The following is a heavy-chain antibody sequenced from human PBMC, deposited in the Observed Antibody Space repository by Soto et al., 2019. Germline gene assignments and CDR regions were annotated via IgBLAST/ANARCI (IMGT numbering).Heavy chain of an antibody. CDR3: TKALSLTCASDCYSEV. J-gene: IGHJ4*02. CDR1: VFTFSSYA. D-gene: IGHD2-21*02. V-gene: IGHV3-23*01. Sequence: PGGSLRLSCAASVFTFSSYAMSWVRQAPGKGLEWVSLISGSGGGTYYADSVKGRFTISRDNSKNTLYLQMNSLRAEDTAMYYCTKALSLTCASDCYSEVWGQGTLVTVSS. CDR2: ISGSGGGT.